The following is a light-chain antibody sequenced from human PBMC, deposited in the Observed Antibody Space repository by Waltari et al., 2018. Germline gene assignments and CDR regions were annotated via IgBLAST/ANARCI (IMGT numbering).Light chain of an antibody. CDR1: QSIGSY. J-gene: IGKJ1*01. V-gene: IGKV3-11*01. Sequence: EIVLTQSPATLSFSPGERATLSCRASQSIGSYLGWYQQKPGQATRLLIYDASNRSTGISGKISGSGSETDFTLTINNVQPEDFAVYYCQQRSEWPRTFGQGTKVDLK. CDR2: DAS. CDR3: QQRSEWPRT.